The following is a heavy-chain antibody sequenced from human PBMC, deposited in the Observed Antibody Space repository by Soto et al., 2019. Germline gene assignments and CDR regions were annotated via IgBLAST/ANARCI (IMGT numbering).Heavy chain of an antibody. D-gene: IGHD3-3*01. J-gene: IGHJ4*02. CDR1: GLTFSTDA. CDR2: ISGSGDNT. V-gene: IGHV3-23*01. Sequence: EVQLLESGGGFVQPGGSLRLSCAASGLTFSTDAMSWVRQAPGKGLQWVSAISGSGDNTYYPDSVKGRFTISRDNSKNTLFLQKNNLRADDTAVYYCADGGEWSFNFVYWGQGTLVTVSS. CDR3: ADGGEWSFNFVY.